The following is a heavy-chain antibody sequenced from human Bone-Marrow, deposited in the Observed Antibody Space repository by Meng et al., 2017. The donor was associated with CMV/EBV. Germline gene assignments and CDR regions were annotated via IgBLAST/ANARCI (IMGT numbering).Heavy chain of an antibody. Sequence: ASVKVSCKASGYTFTGYYMHWVRQAPGQGLEWMGWINPNSGGTNYAQKFQGRVTTTRDTSISTAYMELSRLRSDDTAVYYCARSSDQAGRGKAYYYYGMDVWGQGTTVTVSS. D-gene: IGHD3-10*01. CDR1: GYTFTGYY. J-gene: IGHJ6*02. CDR3: ARSSDQAGRGKAYYYYGMDV. CDR2: INPNSGGT. V-gene: IGHV1-2*02.